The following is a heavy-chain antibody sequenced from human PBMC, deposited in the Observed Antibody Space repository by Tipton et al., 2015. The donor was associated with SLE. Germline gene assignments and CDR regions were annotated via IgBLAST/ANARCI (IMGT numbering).Heavy chain of an antibody. CDR1: GFTFSSYS. CDR3: TTYDFWTRDAFDI. D-gene: IGHD3-3*01. V-gene: IGHV3-21*03. CDR2: ISSSSSYI. Sequence: SLRLSCAASGFTFSSYSMNWVRQAPGKGLEWVSSISSSSSYIYYADSVKGRFTISRDNAKNSLYLQMNSLKTEDTAVYYCTTYDFWTRDAFDIWGQGTMVTVSS. J-gene: IGHJ3*02.